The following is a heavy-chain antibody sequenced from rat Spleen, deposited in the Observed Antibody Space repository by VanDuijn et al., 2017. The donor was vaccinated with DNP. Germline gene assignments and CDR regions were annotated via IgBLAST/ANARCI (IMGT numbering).Heavy chain of an antibody. D-gene: IGHD1-6*01. CDR2: VIYDGSRT. CDR1: GFTFSDYN. CDR3: ARQRVMYTTATGFAY. Sequence: EVQLVESGGGLVQPGRSLKLSCTASGFTFSDYNIAWLRQAPKKGPEWVATVIYDGSRTSYRDSVKGRFIISRDNAKSSLYLQMNSLRSEATATYYCARQRVMYTTATGFAYWGQGTLVTVSS. V-gene: IGHV5S10*01. J-gene: IGHJ3*01.